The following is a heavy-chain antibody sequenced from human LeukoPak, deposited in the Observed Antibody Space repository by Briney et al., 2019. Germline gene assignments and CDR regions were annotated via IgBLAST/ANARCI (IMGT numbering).Heavy chain of an antibody. CDR3: ARTVVAELNWFDP. CDR2: IIPILGIA. CDR1: EGTFSSYA. V-gene: IGHV1-69*04. D-gene: IGHD2-15*01. Sequence: SVKVSCKASEGTFSSYAISWVRQAPGQGLEWMGRIIPILGIANYAQKFQGRVTITADKSTSTAYMELSSLRSEDTAVYYCARTVVAELNWFDPWGQGTLVTVSS. J-gene: IGHJ5*02.